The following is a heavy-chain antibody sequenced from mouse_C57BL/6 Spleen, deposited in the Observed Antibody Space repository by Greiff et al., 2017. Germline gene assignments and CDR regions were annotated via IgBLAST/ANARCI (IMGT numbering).Heavy chain of an antibody. CDR3: ARCYYYGSSPYWYFDV. D-gene: IGHD1-1*01. CDR2: INPSSGYT. Sequence: VQLQQSGAELARPGASVKMSCKASGYTFTSYTMHWVKQRPGQGLEWIGYINPSSGYTKYNQKFKDKAPLTADKSSSTAYMQLSSLTSEDSAVYYCARCYYYGSSPYWYFDVWGTGTTVTVSS. V-gene: IGHV1-4*01. CDR1: GYTFTSYT. J-gene: IGHJ1*03.